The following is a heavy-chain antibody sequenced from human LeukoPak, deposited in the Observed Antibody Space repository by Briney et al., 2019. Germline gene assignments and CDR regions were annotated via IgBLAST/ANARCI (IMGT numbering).Heavy chain of an antibody. CDR2: IIPIIGTA. V-gene: IGHV1-69*05. CDR3: AREGIAAAGTLESGPFDY. J-gene: IGHJ4*02. CDR1: GGTFSSYA. Sequence: SVKVSCKASGGTFSSYAISWVRQAPGQGLEWMGGIIPIIGTANYAQKFQGRVTITTDESTSTAYMELSSLRSEDTAVYYCAREGIAAAGTLESGPFDYWGQGTLVTVSS. D-gene: IGHD6-13*01.